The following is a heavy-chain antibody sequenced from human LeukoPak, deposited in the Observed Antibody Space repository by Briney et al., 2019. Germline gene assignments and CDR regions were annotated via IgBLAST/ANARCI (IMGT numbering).Heavy chain of an antibody. D-gene: IGHD4-23*01. CDR1: GGSISSYY. Sequence: PSETLSLTCTVSGGSISSYYWSWIRQPPGKGLEWIGYIYYSGSTNYNPSLKSRVTISVVTSKNQFSLKLSSVTAADTAVYFCAKVGYGGNPGDAFDIWGQGTMVTVSS. V-gene: IGHV4-59*01. CDR3: AKVGYGGNPGDAFDI. J-gene: IGHJ3*02. CDR2: IYYSGST.